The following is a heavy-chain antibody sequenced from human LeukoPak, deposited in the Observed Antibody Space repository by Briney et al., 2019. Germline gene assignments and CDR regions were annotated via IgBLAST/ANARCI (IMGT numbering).Heavy chain of an antibody. V-gene: IGHV3-23*01. CDR2: ISGSGGST. D-gene: IGHD2-21*01. Sequence: GGSLRLSCAASGFTFSSYAMSWVRQAPGKGLEWVSAISGSGGSTYYADSVKGRFTISRDNSKNTLYLQMNSLRAEDTAVYYCARVPKDEVVVVPYYFDYWGQGTLVTVSS. J-gene: IGHJ4*02. CDR3: ARVPKDEVVVVPYYFDY. CDR1: GFTFSSYA.